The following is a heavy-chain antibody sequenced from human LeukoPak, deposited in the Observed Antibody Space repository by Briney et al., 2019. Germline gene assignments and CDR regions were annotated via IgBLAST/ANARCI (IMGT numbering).Heavy chain of an antibody. D-gene: IGHD3-22*01. CDR3: TNLVFDSSGYSYFDY. V-gene: IGHV3-23*01. CDR1: GFTFSNHA. Sequence: GGSLRLSCAASGFTFSNHAMSWVRQAPGKGLEWLSAISGSGGNTYYADSVKGLFTISRDNSKNTLYLQMNSLRAEDTAVYYCTNLVFDSSGYSYFDYWGQGTLVTVSS. J-gene: IGHJ4*02. CDR2: ISGSGGNT.